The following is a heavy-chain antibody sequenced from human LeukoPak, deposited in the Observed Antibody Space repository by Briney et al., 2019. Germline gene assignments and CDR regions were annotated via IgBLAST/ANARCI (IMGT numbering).Heavy chain of an antibody. D-gene: IGHD3-16*02. Sequence: ASVKVSCKASGYTFTSYGISWVRQAPGQGLEWMGWISAYNGNTSYAQKLQGRVTMTTDTSTSTAYMELRSLRSDDTAVYYCARAGEYYDYVWGSYRYYFDYWGQGTLVTVSS. J-gene: IGHJ4*02. CDR3: ARAGEYYDYVWGSYRYYFDY. CDR1: GYTFTSYG. V-gene: IGHV1-18*01. CDR2: ISAYNGNT.